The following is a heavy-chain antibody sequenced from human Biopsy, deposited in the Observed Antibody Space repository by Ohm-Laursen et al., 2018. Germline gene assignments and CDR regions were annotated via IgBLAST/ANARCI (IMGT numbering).Heavy chain of an antibody. J-gene: IGHJ2*01. D-gene: IGHD1-26*01. CDR1: GKTFSDYQ. CDR2: INQAGTT. V-gene: IGHV4-34*01. Sequence: SETLSLTCAVFGKTFSDYQWSWTRQPPGKGLEWIGQINQAGTTNYNPSLKSRVTISVDTSMNHLSLRLTSVTAADTAVYYCARHAPSYSGSYWRYFDLWGRGTLVTVSS. CDR3: ARHAPSYSGSYWRYFDL.